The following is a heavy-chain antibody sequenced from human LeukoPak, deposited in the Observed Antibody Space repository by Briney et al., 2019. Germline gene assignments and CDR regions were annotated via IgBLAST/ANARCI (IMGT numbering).Heavy chain of an antibody. J-gene: IGHJ5*02. Sequence: SVKVSCKASGGTFSSYAISWVRQAPGQGLEWMGGIIPIFGTANYAQKFQGRVTITADESTSTAYMELSSLRSEDTAVYYCAKMVRGEDWFDPWGQGTLVTVSS. D-gene: IGHD3-10*01. V-gene: IGHV1-69*13. CDR1: GGTFSSYA. CDR2: IIPIFGTA. CDR3: AKMVRGEDWFDP.